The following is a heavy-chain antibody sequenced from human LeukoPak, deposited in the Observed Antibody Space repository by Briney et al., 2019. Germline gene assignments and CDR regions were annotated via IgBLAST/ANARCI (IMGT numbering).Heavy chain of an antibody. CDR1: EIPFTTYG. CDR2: IYYDGSNI. D-gene: IGHD1-1*01. Sequence: GALRLSFSASEIPFTTYGMHLGRPAPGKGVEWVSFIYYDGSNIYYADYVKGRFTISRDISKNTLYLQMDSLRAEDTAIYYCARDWKTNSFDYWGQGTLVTVSS. CDR3: ARDWKTNSFDY. V-gene: IGHV3-33*01. J-gene: IGHJ4*02.